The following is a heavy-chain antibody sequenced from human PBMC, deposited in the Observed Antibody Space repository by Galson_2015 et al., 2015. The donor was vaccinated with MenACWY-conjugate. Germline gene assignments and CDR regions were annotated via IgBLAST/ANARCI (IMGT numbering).Heavy chain of an antibody. V-gene: IGHV3-49*03. D-gene: IGHD3-10*01. CDR1: GFTFGDYA. Sequence: SLRLSCAASGFTFGDYAMSWFRQAPGKGLEWVGFIRSKAYGGTTEYAASVKGRFTISRDDSKSIAYLQMNSLKTEDTAVYYCTRTDEWETRSGSYHEFIYFDYWGQGTLVTVSS. J-gene: IGHJ4*02. CDR2: IRSKAYGGTT. CDR3: TRTDEWETRSGSYHEFIYFDY.